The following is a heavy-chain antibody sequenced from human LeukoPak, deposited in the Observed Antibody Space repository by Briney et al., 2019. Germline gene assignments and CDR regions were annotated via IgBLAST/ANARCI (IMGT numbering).Heavy chain of an antibody. J-gene: IGHJ4*01. V-gene: IGHV3-48*01. D-gene: IGHD4-11*01. CDR3: AREYDSRARFDS. CDR2: IGYSGSPI. Sequence: GGSLRLSCAGSGDSFISHTMIWVRQAPGKGLEWISYIGYSGSPIYYADSVKGRFGISRDDAKTSLYLHVNSLRAEDTAFYYCAREYDSRARFDSWGHGILVTVSS. CDR1: GDSFISHT.